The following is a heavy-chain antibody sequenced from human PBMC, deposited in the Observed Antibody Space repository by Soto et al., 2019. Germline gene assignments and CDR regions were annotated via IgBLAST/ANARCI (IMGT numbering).Heavy chain of an antibody. J-gene: IGHJ5*02. CDR1: GYNFANYW. D-gene: IGHD2-8*01. Sequence: LGESLKISCKDSGYNFANYWIAWVRQMPGKGLEWMGIIYPGDSDTRYSPSFQGQVTISADKSISTAYLQWTSLKASDTAMYYCARLPIGPKNGWFDPWGQGTLVTVSS. CDR3: ARLPIGPKNGWFDP. CDR2: IYPGDSDT. V-gene: IGHV5-51*01.